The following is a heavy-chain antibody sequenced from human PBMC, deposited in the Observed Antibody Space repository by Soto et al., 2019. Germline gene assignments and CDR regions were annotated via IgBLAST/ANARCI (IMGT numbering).Heavy chain of an antibody. Sequence: SETLSLTCTVSGASISSSGYYWVWIRQPPGKGLEWIGSIYYSGNTYYNPSLQSRVIMSVDTSKNQFSLKLSSVTAADTAVYYCARGRTSSPTPGDYWGQGTLVTVSS. CDR1: GASISSSGYY. CDR3: ARGRTSSPTPGDY. J-gene: IGHJ4*02. V-gene: IGHV4-39*07. D-gene: IGHD2-2*01. CDR2: IYYSGNT.